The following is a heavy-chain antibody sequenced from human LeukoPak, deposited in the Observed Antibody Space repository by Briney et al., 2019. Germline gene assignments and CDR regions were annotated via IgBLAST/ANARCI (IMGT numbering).Heavy chain of an antibody. D-gene: IGHD6-19*01. CDR3: AKARPFVGQWLTYFDY. J-gene: IGHJ4*02. Sequence: GGSLRLSCAASGFTFSSYEMNWVRQAPGKGLEWVSAISGSGGSTYYADSVKGRFTISRDNSKNTLYLQMNSLRAEDTAVYYCAKARPFVGQWLTYFDYWGQGTLVTVSS. CDR2: ISGSGGST. V-gene: IGHV3-23*01. CDR1: GFTFSSYE.